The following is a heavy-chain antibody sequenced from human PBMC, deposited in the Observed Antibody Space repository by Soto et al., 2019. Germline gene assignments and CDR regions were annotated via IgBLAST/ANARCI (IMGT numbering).Heavy chain of an antibody. Sequence: QVQVVQSGAEVKKPGASVKVSCKASGYTFTSYDINWVRQATGQGLVWMGWMNPNSGNTGYAQKFQGRVTMTRNTSISTAYMELSSLRSEDTAVYYCARGGSAMVFWWFDPWGQGTLVTVSS. CDR2: MNPNSGNT. V-gene: IGHV1-8*01. CDR1: GYTFTSYD. J-gene: IGHJ5*02. D-gene: IGHD5-18*01. CDR3: ARGGSAMVFWWFDP.